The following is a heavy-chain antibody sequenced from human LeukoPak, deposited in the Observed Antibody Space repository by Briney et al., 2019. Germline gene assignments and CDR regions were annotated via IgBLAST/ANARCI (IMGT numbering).Heavy chain of an antibody. V-gene: IGHV4-39*02. CDR1: GGSISSSSYY. D-gene: IGHD2-15*01. CDR2: MYYSGST. CDR3: ARDDCSGGSCYPFDY. Sequence: PSETLSLTCTVSGGSISSSSYYWGWIRQPPGKGLEWIVSMYYSGSTYYNPSLNSRVTKSVDTSKNQFSLKLSSVTAADTAVYYCARDDCSGGSCYPFDYWGQGTLVTVSS. J-gene: IGHJ4*02.